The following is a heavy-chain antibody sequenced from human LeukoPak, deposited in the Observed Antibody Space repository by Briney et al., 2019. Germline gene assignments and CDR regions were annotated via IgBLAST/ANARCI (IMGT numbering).Heavy chain of an antibody. D-gene: IGHD2-2*01. CDR2: ISGSGGST. CDR1: GFTFSSYA. J-gene: IGHJ6*02. Sequence: GGSLRLSCAASGFTFSSYAMSWVRQAPGKGLEWVSAISGSGGSTYYADSVKGRFTISRDNSKNTLYLQMNSLRAEDTAVYYCAKATVPAVHYGMDVWGQGTTVTVPS. V-gene: IGHV3-23*01. CDR3: AKATVPAVHYGMDV.